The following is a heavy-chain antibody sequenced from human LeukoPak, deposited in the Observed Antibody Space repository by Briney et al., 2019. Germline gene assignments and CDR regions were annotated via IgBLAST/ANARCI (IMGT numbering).Heavy chain of an antibody. J-gene: IGHJ6*03. D-gene: IGHD3-10*01. CDR1: GFTFSSYA. CDR3: ARSLRVRGVPDYMDF. CDR2: ISSNGGST. V-gene: IGHV3-64*01. Sequence: PGGSLRLSCAASGFTFSSYAMHWVRQAPGKGLQYVSAISSNGGSTYYANSVKGRFTISRDNSKNMLYLQMNSLRADDTAVYYCARSLRVRGVPDYMDFWGKGTTVIISS.